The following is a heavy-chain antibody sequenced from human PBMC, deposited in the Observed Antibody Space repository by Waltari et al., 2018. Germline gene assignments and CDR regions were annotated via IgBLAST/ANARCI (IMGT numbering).Heavy chain of an antibody. CDR1: GFTFSSYA. J-gene: IGHJ4*02. CDR3: AKASLRTCSGARCYHFDY. Sequence: EVQLLDSGGGLVQPGGSLRLSCAAAGFTFSSYALSWVRQAPGKRLDWVSTFRGGIDTTYYANSVKGRFTISRDNSKNTLYLQVNSLRAEDTAVYYCAKASLRTCSGARCYHFDYWGQGTVVTVSS. CDR2: FRGGIDTT. D-gene: IGHD2-15*01. V-gene: IGHV3-23*01.